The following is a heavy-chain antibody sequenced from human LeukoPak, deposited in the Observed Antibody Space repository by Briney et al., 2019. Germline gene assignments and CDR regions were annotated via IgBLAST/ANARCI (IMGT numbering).Heavy chain of an antibody. Sequence: AGGSRRPSGAASGFTFRTYSMSWVGQAPGKGWRWVSSISSSSTNIYYADSVKGRFTISRDNAKNSLYLQMNSLRAEDTAVYYCARESIYGHFDLWGRGTLVTVSS. D-gene: IGHD2-21*01. V-gene: IGHV3-21*01. CDR2: ISSSSTNI. CDR3: ARESIYGHFDL. J-gene: IGHJ2*01. CDR1: GFTFRTYS.